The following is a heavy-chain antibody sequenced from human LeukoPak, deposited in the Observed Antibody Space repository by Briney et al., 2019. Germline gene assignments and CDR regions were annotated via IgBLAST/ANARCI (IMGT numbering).Heavy chain of an antibody. J-gene: IGHJ4*02. V-gene: IGHV4-39*07. CDR1: GGSISTNTYY. D-gene: IGHD3-10*01. Sequence: SETLSLTCIVSGGSISTNTYYWGWIRLPPGKGLEWIGEIHHRGSTYYNPSLRSRVTISVDTSKNQFSLRLTSVTAADTAVYYCARVTYNGYQHFDYWGQGNLVTVS. CDR3: ARVTYNGYQHFDY. CDR2: IHHRGST.